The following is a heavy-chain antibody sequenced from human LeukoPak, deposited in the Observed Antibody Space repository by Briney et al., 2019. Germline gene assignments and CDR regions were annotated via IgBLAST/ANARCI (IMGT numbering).Heavy chain of an antibody. Sequence: SETLSLTCTVSGGSIRTYYWIWIREPPGERLEVMGYIFYSGSSNYNHSLKLRGTISLVTSNNQFSLKLSSLTAADTAVYYCVRPVVVVPADDKSDAFDVWGQGTVVTVSS. V-gene: IGHV4-59*13. J-gene: IGHJ3*01. CDR1: GGSIRTYY. D-gene: IGHD2-21*02. CDR3: VRPVVVVPADDKSDAFDV. CDR2: IFYSGSS.